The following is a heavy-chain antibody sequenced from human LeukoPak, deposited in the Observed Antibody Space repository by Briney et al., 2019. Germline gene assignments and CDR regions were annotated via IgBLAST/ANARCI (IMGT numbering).Heavy chain of an antibody. CDR3: ARDQGTPYQLLYAWSDP. Sequence: ASVKVSCKASGYTFTSYGISWVRQAPGQGLEWMGWISAYNGNTNYAQKLQGRVTMTTDTSTSTAYMELRSLRSDDTAVYYCARDQGTPYQLLYAWSDPWGQGTLVTVSS. D-gene: IGHD2-2*02. V-gene: IGHV1-18*01. CDR1: GYTFTSYG. J-gene: IGHJ5*02. CDR2: ISAYNGNT.